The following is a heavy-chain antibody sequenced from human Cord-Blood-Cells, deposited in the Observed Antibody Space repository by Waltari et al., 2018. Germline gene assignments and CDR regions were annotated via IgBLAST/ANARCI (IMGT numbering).Heavy chain of an antibody. Sequence: QVQPVQSGAEVKTPGSSVKVSCQASGGTFSSYPISWVRQAPGQGLEWRGGIIPIFGTANYAQKFQGRVTITADESTSTAYMELSSLRSEDTAVYYCASSSFYGYWGQGTLVTVSS. V-gene: IGHV1-69*01. CDR2: IIPIFGTA. CDR3: ASSSFYGY. J-gene: IGHJ4*02. D-gene: IGHD3-10*01. CDR1: GGTFSSYP.